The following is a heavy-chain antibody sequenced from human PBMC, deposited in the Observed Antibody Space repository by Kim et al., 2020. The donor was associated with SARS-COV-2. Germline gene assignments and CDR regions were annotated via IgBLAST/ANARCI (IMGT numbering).Heavy chain of an antibody. V-gene: IGHV2-5*01. CDR3: AHDSPGLRGFDV. D-gene: IGHD2-21*02. Sequence: SGPTLVKPTQTLTLTCTFSGFSLTTGEVGVAWVRLPPGKPLEWLALIYVTDEKRYYPSLKSRVTIARGTSSNQVVLTLINMNPVDSGTYWFAHDSPGLRGFDVWGQGTTVTVSS. CDR1: GFSLTTGEVG. CDR2: IYVTDEK. J-gene: IGHJ6*02.